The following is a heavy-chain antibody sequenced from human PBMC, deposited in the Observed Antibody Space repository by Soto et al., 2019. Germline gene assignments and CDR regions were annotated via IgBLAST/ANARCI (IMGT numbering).Heavy chain of an antibody. D-gene: IGHD2-21*02. CDR1: VFSLSTGGVG. Sequence: QITLKESGPTLVKPTQTLTLTCTFSVFSLSTGGVGVGWIRQPPGKALEGLALIYWDDDKRYSPSLRSSLTITKDTSKNPVVLTMTTMDPVDTATYYCIHSRCGGDCLQSYASYYDYGMDVWGQGTTVTVSS. J-gene: IGHJ6*02. CDR3: IHSRCGGDCLQSYASYYDYGMDV. CDR2: IYWDDDK. V-gene: IGHV2-5*02.